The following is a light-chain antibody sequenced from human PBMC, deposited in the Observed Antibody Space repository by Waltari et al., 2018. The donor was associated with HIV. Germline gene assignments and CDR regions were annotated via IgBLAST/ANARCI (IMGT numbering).Light chain of an antibody. V-gene: IGLV3-1*01. J-gene: IGLJ2*01. CDR1: KLGDRP. CDR2: QDV. CDR3: QAWDFDTDTAV. Sequence: SYELTQPPSVSVTPGQTANINCSGDKLGDRPICWYQQKSGQSPLLLIFQDVRRPSGIPDRFSGSNSGDTATLTISGTQAMDEADYYCQAWDFDTDTAVFGGGTRLTVL.